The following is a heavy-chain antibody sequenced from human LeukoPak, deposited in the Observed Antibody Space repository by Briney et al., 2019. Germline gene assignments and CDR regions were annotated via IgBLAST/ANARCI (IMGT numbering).Heavy chain of an antibody. J-gene: IGHJ5*02. V-gene: IGHV1-3*01. CDR2: INAGNGNT. CDR3: ARASVGVLRYFDWLVP. D-gene: IGHD3-9*01. Sequence: ASVKVSCKASGYTFTSYAMHWVRQAPGQRLEWMGWINAGNGNTKYSQKFQGRVTITGDTSASTAYMELSSLRSEDTAVYYCARASVGVLRYFDWLVPWGQGTLVTVSS. CDR1: GYTFTSYA.